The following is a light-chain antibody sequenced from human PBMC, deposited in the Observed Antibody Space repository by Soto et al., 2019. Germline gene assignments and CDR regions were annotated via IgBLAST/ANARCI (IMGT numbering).Light chain of an antibody. J-gene: IGKJ4*01. V-gene: IGKV1-33*01. CDR2: EVS. CDR1: QDISNY. Sequence: DIQMTQSPSSLSASVGDRVTITCQASQDISNYLNWYQQKRGKAPQLLIYEVSNLETGVPSRFSRSGSGTDFTFTISSLQPEDVATYYCQQYDDLFALTFGGGTKVEIK. CDR3: QQYDDLFALT.